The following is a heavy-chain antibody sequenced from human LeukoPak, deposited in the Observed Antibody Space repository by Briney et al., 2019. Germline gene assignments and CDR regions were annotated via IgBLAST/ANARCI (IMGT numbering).Heavy chain of an antibody. D-gene: IGHD2-15*01. CDR3: AATSIGYCSGGSCPEQY. Sequence: PGGSLRLSCAASGITVTNNYMTWVRQAPGKGLEWVSVFYGGGATYYADSVKGRFTISRDGSKNTLYLQMNSLRAEDTAVYYCAATSIGYCSGGSCPEQYWGQGTLVTVSS. CDR2: FYGGGAT. CDR1: GITVTNNY. J-gene: IGHJ4*02. V-gene: IGHV3-53*01.